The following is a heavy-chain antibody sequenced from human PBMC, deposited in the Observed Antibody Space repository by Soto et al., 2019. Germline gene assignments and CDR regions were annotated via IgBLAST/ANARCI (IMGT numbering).Heavy chain of an antibody. CDR3: ARQGFCSSTSCYTVDY. Sequence: PGESLKISCKGSGYSFTNYWIGWVRQMPGKGPEWMGIIYPGDSNTRYSPSFQGQVTISADKSISTAYLQWSSLKASDTAMYYCARQGFCSSTSCYTVDYWGQGTRVTVSS. J-gene: IGHJ4*02. V-gene: IGHV5-51*01. D-gene: IGHD2-2*02. CDR1: GYSFTNYW. CDR2: IYPGDSNT.